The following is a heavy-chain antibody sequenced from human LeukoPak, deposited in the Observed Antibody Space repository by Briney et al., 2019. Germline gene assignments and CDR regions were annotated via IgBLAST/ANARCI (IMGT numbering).Heavy chain of an antibody. Sequence: GGSLRLSCAASGFTFSSYGMHWVRQAPGKGLEWVAVISYDGSNKYYADSVKGRFTISRDNSKNTLYLQMNSLRAEDTAVYYCAKDQGRAIPMVRGVMGPRPWYYYGMDVWGQGTTVTVSS. D-gene: IGHD3-10*01. CDR2: ISYDGSNK. V-gene: IGHV3-30*18. J-gene: IGHJ6*02. CDR1: GFTFSSYG. CDR3: AKDQGRAIPMVRGVMGPRPWYYYGMDV.